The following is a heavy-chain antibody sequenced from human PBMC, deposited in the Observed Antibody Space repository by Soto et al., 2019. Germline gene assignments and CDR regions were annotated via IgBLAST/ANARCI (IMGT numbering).Heavy chain of an antibody. CDR1: GGSFSDYY. V-gene: IGHV4-34*01. CDR3: ARSELRGNNSPNHKTRFAS. CDR2: IYYSGGT. Sequence: SETLSLTCAVYGGSFSDYYWSWIRQPPGKGLEWIGEIYYSGGTNYNPSLKSRVTISADISRNRFSLKSISVTAADTAMYYCARSELRGNNSPNHKTRFASWGQGTLVTVS. D-gene: IGHD1-20*01. J-gene: IGHJ5*01.